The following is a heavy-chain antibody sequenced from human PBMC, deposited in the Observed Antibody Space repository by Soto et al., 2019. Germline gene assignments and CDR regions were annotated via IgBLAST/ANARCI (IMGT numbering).Heavy chain of an antibody. V-gene: IGHV1-69*04. Sequence: GASVKVSCKASGGTFSSYTISWVRQAPGQGLEWMGRIIPILGIANYAQKFQGRVTITADKSTSTAYMELSSLRSEDTAVYYCARDCRGLMITFGGVPPSYYYYGMDVWGQGTTVTVSS. CDR1: GGTFSSYT. D-gene: IGHD3-16*01. CDR2: IIPILGIA. J-gene: IGHJ6*02. CDR3: ARDCRGLMITFGGVPPSYYYYGMDV.